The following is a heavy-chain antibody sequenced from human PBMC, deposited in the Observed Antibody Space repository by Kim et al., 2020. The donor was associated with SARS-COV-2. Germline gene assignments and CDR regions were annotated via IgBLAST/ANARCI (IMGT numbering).Heavy chain of an antibody. V-gene: IGHV4-31*02. D-gene: IGHD3-16*02. J-gene: IGHJ4*02. Sequence: LRSRVTISVDPSKNQFSLKLSSVTAADTAVYDCARATMITFGGVIDHFDYWGQGTLVTVSS. CDR3: ARATMITFGGVIDHFDY.